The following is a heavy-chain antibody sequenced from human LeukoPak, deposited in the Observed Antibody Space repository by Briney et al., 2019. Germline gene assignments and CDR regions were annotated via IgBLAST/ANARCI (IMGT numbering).Heavy chain of an antibody. D-gene: IGHD3-3*01. CDR1: GFTFSSYS. Sequence: PGGSLRLSCAASGFTFSSYSMNWVRQAPGKGLEWVSYISSSSSTIYYADSVKGRFTISRDNAKNSLYLQMNSLRAEDTAVYYCARDKGFWSGYYKGSGYYFDYWGQGTLVTVSS. CDR2: ISSSSSTI. CDR3: ARDKGFWSGYYKGSGYYFDY. V-gene: IGHV3-48*04. J-gene: IGHJ4*02.